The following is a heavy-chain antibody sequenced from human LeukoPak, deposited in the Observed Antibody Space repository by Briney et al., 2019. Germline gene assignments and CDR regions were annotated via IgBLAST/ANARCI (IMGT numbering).Heavy chain of an antibody. D-gene: IGHD3-22*01. Sequence: GGSLRLSCAASGFTFRSYGMSWVRRAPGPGLEWVSAISGSGGSTYYADSVKGRFTISRDNSKNTLYLQMNSLRAEDTAVYYCAKGHDSSGYYFDYWGQGTLVTVSS. CDR1: GFTFRSYG. CDR2: ISGSGGST. V-gene: IGHV3-23*01. J-gene: IGHJ4*02. CDR3: AKGHDSSGYYFDY.